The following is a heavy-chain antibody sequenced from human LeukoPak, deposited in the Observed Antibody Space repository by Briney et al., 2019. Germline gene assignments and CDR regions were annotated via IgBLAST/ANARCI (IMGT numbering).Heavy chain of an antibody. Sequence: EASVKVSCKASGYTFTSYGISWVRQAPGQGLEWMGWISAYNGNTNYAQKLQGRVTMTTDTSTSTAYMELRSLRSDDTAVYYCARDEYYDILTGRDAFDIWGQGTMVTVSS. CDR3: ARDEYYDILTGRDAFDI. J-gene: IGHJ3*02. V-gene: IGHV1-18*01. D-gene: IGHD3-9*01. CDR1: GYTFTSYG. CDR2: ISAYNGNT.